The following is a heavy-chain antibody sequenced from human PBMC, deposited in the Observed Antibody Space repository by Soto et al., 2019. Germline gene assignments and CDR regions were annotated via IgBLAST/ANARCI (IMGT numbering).Heavy chain of an antibody. V-gene: IGHV3-7*01. Sequence: EVQLVESGGGLVQPGGSLRLSCTASGFMFSNYWMSWVRQPPGKGLEWVANIKADGSDKYYVDSMRGRFTISRDNAKNSLYLQLTSLRVDDTAVYYCARAREQGSADYWGQGTLVTVSS. J-gene: IGHJ4*02. CDR1: GFMFSNYW. CDR3: ARAREQGSADY. CDR2: IKADGSDK. D-gene: IGHD1-1*01.